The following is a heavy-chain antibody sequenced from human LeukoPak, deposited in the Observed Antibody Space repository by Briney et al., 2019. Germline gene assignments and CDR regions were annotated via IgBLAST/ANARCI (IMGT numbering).Heavy chain of an antibody. D-gene: IGHD2-2*01. CDR2: FDPEDGET. V-gene: IGHV1-24*01. Sequence: GASVKVSXKVSGYTLTELSMHWVRQAPGKGLEWIGGFDPEDGETIYAQKFQGRVTMTEDTSTDTAYMELSSLRSEDTAVYYCATGKARDPYIVVVPAALDYWGQGTLVTVSS. J-gene: IGHJ4*02. CDR3: ATGKARDPYIVVVPAALDY. CDR1: GYTLTELS.